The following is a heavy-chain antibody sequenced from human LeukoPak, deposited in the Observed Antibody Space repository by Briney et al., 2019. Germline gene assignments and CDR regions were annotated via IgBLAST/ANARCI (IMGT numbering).Heavy chain of an antibody. CDR3: ARLLMIRGLVGDF. CDR1: GFTFSDDW. CDR2: TNTDGSNT. Sequence: GGSLRLSCVASGFTFSDDWMHWVRQGPGEGLEWVSRTNTDGSNTKYAGSVKGRFTVSRDNARNTLYLQMNSLRAEDTAVYYCARLLMIRGLVGDFWGQGTLVTVSS. J-gene: IGHJ4*02. D-gene: IGHD3-10*01. V-gene: IGHV3-74*03.